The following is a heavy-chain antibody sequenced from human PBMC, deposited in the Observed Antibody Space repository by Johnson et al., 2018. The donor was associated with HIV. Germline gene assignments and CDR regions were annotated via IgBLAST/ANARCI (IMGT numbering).Heavy chain of an antibody. CDR2: IYSGGST. CDR1: GFTFSSYG. CDR3: ARGSGQWLAAGLIQGTAFDI. D-gene: IGHD6-19*01. Sequence: QVQLVESGGGVVQPGGSLRLSCAASGFTFSSYGMHWVRQAPGKGLEWVSDIYSGGSTYYADSVKGRFTISRDNSKNTLYLQMGSLRAYDMAVYYCARGSGQWLAAGLIQGTAFDIWGQGTMVTVSS. J-gene: IGHJ3*02. V-gene: IGHV3-NL1*01.